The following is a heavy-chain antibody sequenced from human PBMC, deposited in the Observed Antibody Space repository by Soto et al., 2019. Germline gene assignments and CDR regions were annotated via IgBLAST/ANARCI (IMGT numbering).Heavy chain of an antibody. V-gene: IGHV1-69*02. CDR2: IIPILGIA. Sequence: QVQLVQSGAEVKKPGSSVKVSCKASGGTFSSYTISWVRQAPGQGLEWMGRIIPILGIANYAQKFQGRVTITADKSTSTAYMELSSLRSEDTAVYYCASKSGAMVRGHDAFDIWGQGTMVTVSS. CDR3: ASKSGAMVRGHDAFDI. J-gene: IGHJ3*02. D-gene: IGHD3-10*01. CDR1: GGTFSSYT.